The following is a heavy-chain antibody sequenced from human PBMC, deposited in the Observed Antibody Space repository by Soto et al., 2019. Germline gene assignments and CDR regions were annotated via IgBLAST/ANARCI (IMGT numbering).Heavy chain of an antibody. CDR3: ARDGYSGYEFDY. V-gene: IGHV3-33*01. CDR2: IWYDGSNK. CDR1: GFTFSSYG. J-gene: IGHJ4*02. D-gene: IGHD5-12*01. Sequence: QVQLVESGGGVVQPGRSLRLSCAASGFTFSSYGMHWVRQAPGKGVEWVAVIWYDGSNKYYADSVKGRFTISRDNSKNPLYLQMNSLRAEDTAVYYCARDGYSGYEFDYWGQGTLVTVSS.